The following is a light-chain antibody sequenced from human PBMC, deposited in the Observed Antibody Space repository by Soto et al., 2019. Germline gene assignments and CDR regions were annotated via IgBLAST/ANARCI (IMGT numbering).Light chain of an antibody. Sequence: EIVLTQSPGTLSLSPGDRATLSCRASQSVRSNYLAWYQQQPGQAPRLRLYGASSRATGIPDRFSGSGSGTDFTLTISRLEPEDCALYYCQQYGTAPPLTVGGGTKVEIK. CDR3: QQYGTAPPLT. J-gene: IGKJ4*02. V-gene: IGKV3-20*01. CDR2: GAS. CDR1: QSVRSNY.